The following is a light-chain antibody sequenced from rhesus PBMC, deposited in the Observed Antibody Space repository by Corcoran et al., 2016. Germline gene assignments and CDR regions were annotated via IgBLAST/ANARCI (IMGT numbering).Light chain of an antibody. CDR3: GSWDNSGNHYI. CDR2: GNT. CDR1: SLKTYY. Sequence: SSGLTQEPALSVALGHTVRMTCQGDSLKTYYASWYQQKPGQVPVLVIYGNTNRPSGIPGRFSGSWSGNTGSLTITGAQVEDEADFYCGSWDNSGNHYIFGAGTRLXVL. V-gene: IGLV3S11*01. J-gene: IGLJ1*01.